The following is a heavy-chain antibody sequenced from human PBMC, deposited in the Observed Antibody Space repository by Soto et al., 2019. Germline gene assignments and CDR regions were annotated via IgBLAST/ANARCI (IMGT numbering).Heavy chain of an antibody. Sequence: QVQLVQSGAEVKKPGASVKVSCKASGYTFTSYAMHWVRQAPGQRLEWMGWINAGNGNTKYSQKFQGRVTITRDTSASTAYMELSSLRSEDTAVYYCARDGAPYYYDSSGYFNWGQGTLVTVSS. V-gene: IGHV1-3*01. CDR2: INAGNGNT. CDR3: ARDGAPYYYDSSGYFN. J-gene: IGHJ4*02. D-gene: IGHD3-22*01. CDR1: GYTFTSYA.